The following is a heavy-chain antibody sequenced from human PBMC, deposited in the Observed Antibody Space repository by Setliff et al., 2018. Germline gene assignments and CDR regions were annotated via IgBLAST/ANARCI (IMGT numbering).Heavy chain of an antibody. CDR1: GGSFSGYYIRSGYY. CDR3: ARLNTYSGAGRY. D-gene: IGHD2-21*01. Sequence: PSETLSLTCAVYGGSFSGYYIRSGYYWGWIRQHPGRGLEWIGSIFYDGNTFYNPSLKSRVTMSVDTSKNQFSLKLSSVTAADTAVYYCARLNTYSGAGRYWGQGTLVTVSS. CDR2: IFYDGNT. V-gene: IGHV4-39*07. J-gene: IGHJ4*02.